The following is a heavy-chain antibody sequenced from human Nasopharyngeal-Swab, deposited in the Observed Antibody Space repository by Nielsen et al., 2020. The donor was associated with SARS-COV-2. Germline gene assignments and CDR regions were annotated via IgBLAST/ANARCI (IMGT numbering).Heavy chain of an antibody. J-gene: IGHJ6*02. Sequence: WVRQAPGQGLEWMGGIIPIFGTANYAQKFQGRVTITRDTSASTAYMGLSSLRSEDTAVYYCARDRPTSYYYYGMDVWGQGTTVTVSS. CDR3: ARDRPTSYYYYGMDV. CDR2: IIPIFGTA. V-gene: IGHV1-69*05.